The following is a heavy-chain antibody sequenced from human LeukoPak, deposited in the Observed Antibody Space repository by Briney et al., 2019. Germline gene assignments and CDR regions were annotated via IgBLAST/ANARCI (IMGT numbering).Heavy chain of an antibody. V-gene: IGHV5-51*01. CDR1: GYSFTSYW. J-gene: IGHJ1*01. CDR3: ARRSDSSGYYYVQH. D-gene: IGHD3-22*01. Sequence: GEPLKISCKGSGYSFTSYWIGWVRQMPGKCLEWMGIIYPGDSDTRYSPSFQGQVTISADKAISTAYLQWSSLKASDTAMYYCARRSDSSGYYYVQHWGQGTLVTVSS. CDR2: IYPGDSDT.